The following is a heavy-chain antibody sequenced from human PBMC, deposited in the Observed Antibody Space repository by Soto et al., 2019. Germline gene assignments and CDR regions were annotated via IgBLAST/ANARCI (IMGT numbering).Heavy chain of an antibody. D-gene: IGHD5-18*01. J-gene: IGHJ4*02. CDR2: IKQDGSEK. CDR1: GFTFSNYC. CDR3: ARENVDTAMVD. Sequence: EVQLVESGGGLVQPGGSLRLSCAASGFTFSNYCMSWVRQAPGKGLEWVSKIKQDGSEKYYADSVKGRFTISRDNAKNSLYLQMNRLRAEDTAVYYCARENVDTAMVDWGQGSLVTVSS. V-gene: IGHV3-7*01.